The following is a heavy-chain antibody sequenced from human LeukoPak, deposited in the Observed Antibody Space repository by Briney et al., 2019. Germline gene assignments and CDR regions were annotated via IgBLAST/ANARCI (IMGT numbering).Heavy chain of an antibody. CDR2: ISTSSNTI. CDR1: GFTFSSYS. CDR3: VRVGSYGMDV. V-gene: IGHV3-48*01. Sequence: GGSLRLSCAASGFTFSSYSMNWVRQAPGKGLEWVSYISTSSNTIYYADSVKGRFTISRDNAKNSLYLQMNDLRAEDTAVYYCVRVGSYGMDVWGQGTTVTVSS. J-gene: IGHJ6*02. D-gene: IGHD3-10*01.